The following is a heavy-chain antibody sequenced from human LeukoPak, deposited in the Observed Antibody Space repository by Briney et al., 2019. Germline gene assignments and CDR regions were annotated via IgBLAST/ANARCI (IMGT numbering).Heavy chain of an antibody. CDR3: AKLDSSTCIDY. D-gene: IGHD6-19*01. J-gene: IGHJ4*02. V-gene: IGHV3-74*01. Sequence: GGSLRLSCAASGFTFSSYWMHWVRQVPGKGLVWVSRINADGSSTNYADSVKGRFTISRDNSKNTLYLQMNSLRAEDTAVYYCAKLDSSTCIDYWGQGTLVTVSS. CDR2: INADGSST. CDR1: GFTFSSYW.